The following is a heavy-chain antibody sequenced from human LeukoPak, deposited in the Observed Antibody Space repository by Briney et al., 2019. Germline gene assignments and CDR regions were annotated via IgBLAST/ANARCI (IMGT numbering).Heavy chain of an antibody. D-gene: IGHD3-22*01. J-gene: IGHJ4*02. V-gene: IGHV1-24*01. CDR1: GYTLTELS. Sequence: SVKVSCQVSGYTLTELSMHWVRQAPGKGLEWMGGFDPEDGETIYAQKFQGRVTMTEDTSTDTAYMELSSLRSEDTAVYYCATEGYYYDSSGYYAHDYWGQGTLVTVSS. CDR3: ATEGYYYDSSGYYAHDY. CDR2: FDPEDGET.